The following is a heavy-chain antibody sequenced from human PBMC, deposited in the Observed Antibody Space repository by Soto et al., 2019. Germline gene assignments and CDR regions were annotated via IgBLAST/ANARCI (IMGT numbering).Heavy chain of an antibody. CDR2: IVVGSGNT. CDR3: ARVRYFDWLPDAPDAFDI. V-gene: IGHV1-58*02. Sequence: ASVKVSCKASGFTFTSSAMQWVRQARGQRLEWIGWIVVGSGNTNYAQKFQERVTMTRDMSTSTAYMELRSLRSDDTAVYYCARVRYFDWLPDAPDAFDIWGQRTMVTGSS. D-gene: IGHD3-9*01. J-gene: IGHJ3*02. CDR1: GFTFTSSA.